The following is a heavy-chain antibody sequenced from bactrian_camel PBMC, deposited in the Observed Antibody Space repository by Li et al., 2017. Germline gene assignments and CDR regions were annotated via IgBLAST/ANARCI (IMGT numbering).Heavy chain of an antibody. CDR1: GKPGGPYC. D-gene: IGHD8*01. J-gene: IGHJ4*01. CDR2: IWTGAYST. V-gene: IGHV3S25*01. CDR3: AADRDVNIPPSLALDSSRYNN. Sequence: LVESGGGSVQAGGSLTLSCVASGKPGGPYCMAWFRQAPGKEREGVAAIWTGAYSTYYVDSVKGRFTLSQDNAKKTVYLQMDSLKPEDTAMYYCAADRDVNIPPSLALDSSRYNNWGQGTQV.